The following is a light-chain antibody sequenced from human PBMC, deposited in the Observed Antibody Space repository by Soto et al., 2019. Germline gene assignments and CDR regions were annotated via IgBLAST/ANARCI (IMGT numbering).Light chain of an antibody. J-gene: IGKJ1*01. CDR1: QSVYNN. CDR2: GAS. CDR3: QQYGSSPRT. Sequence: EIVMTQAPATLSGSPGEIATLSLRASQSVYNNLAWYQQKPGQAPRLLIYGASSRATGIPDRFSGSGSGTDFTLTISRLEPEDFAVYYCQQYGSSPRTFGQGTKVDIK. V-gene: IGKV3-20*01.